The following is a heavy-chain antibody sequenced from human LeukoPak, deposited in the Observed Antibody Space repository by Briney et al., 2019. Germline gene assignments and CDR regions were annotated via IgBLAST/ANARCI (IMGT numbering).Heavy chain of an antibody. D-gene: IGHD3-3*02. V-gene: IGHV3-64*01. CDR1: GFTFSNYA. CDR2: ISYNGGST. J-gene: IGHJ6*04. Sequence: GGSLRLSCAASGFTFSNYAMHWVRQAPGKGLEYVSAISYNGGSTYYANTVRGRFTISRDNSKNTLYLQMGSLIAEDMAVYYCARRFAAQLAFVDVWGKGTTVTVSS. CDR3: ARRFAAQLAFVDV.